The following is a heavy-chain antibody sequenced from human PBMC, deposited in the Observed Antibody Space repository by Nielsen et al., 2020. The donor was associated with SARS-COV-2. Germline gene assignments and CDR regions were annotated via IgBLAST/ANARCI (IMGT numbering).Heavy chain of an antibody. CDR3: ARVDYGGNEYFQH. CDR1: GGSISSGGYY. V-gene: IGHV4-31*03. J-gene: IGHJ1*01. Sequence: SETLSLTCTVSGGSISSGGYYWSWIRQHPGKGLEWIGYIYYSGSTYCNPSLKSRVTISVDTSKNQFSLKLSSVTAADTAVYYCARVDYGGNEYFQHWGQGTLVTVSS. D-gene: IGHD4-23*01. CDR2: IYYSGST.